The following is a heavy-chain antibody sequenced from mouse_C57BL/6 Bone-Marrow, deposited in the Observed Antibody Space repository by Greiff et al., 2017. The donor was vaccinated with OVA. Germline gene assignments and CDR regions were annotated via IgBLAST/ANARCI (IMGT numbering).Heavy chain of an antibody. CDR2: IWWDDDK. CDR1: GFSLSTFGMG. CDR3: ARFGNYGGYFDY. V-gene: IGHV8-8*01. Sequence: QVQLKESGPGILQPSQTLSLTCSFSGFSLSTFGMGVGWIRQPSGQGLEWLAHIWWDDDKYYNPAMKSRLTISKDTSKNTVFLKIANVDTADTATYYCARFGNYGGYFDYWGQGTTLTVSA. D-gene: IGHD2-1*01. J-gene: IGHJ2*01.